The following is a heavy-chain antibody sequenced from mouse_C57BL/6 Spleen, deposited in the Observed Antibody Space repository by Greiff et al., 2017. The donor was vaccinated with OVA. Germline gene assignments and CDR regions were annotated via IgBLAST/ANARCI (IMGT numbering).Heavy chain of an antibody. V-gene: IGHV1-69*01. CDR1: GYTFTSYW. Sequence: VQLQQPGAELVMPGASVKLSCKASGYTFTSYWMHWVKQRPGQGLEWIGEIDPSDSYTNYNQKFKGKSTLTVDKSSSTAYMQLSSLTSEDSAVYYCARGSKTRYFDYWGQGTTLTVSS. J-gene: IGHJ2*01. CDR2: IDPSDSYT. D-gene: IGHD2-5*01. CDR3: ARGSKTRYFDY.